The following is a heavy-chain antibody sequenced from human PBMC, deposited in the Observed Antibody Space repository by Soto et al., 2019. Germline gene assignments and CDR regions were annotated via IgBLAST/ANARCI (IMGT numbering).Heavy chain of an antibody. J-gene: IGHJ4*02. D-gene: IGHD3-16*02. CDR1: GFTFSDYA. CDR2: ISYDGTDK. V-gene: IGHV3-30-3*01. CDR3: ARDGSYVWGNYRPRVQYYLHY. Sequence: SGVSLRLCCAASGFTFSDYAMHWVRQAPGKGLEWLATISYDGTDKDYADSVKGRVTISRENSKTTLYLQMHSLRAEDTAVYFCARDGSYVWGNYRPRVQYYLHYWSPGPLFTVS.